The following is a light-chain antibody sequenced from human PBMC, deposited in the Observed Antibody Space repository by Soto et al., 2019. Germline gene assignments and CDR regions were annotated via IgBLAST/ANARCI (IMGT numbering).Light chain of an antibody. CDR3: QQYGSSPKT. CDR2: GAS. J-gene: IGKJ1*01. V-gene: IGKV3-20*01. CDR1: QSISSY. Sequence: EIVLTKTTDTLSLSPGERSTLPRRASQSISSYLAWYQQNPGQAPRLLIYGASSRATGIPDRFSGSLSGTDFNLTISRLEPEEWSVDDGQQYGSSPKTLVQGTKVDIK.